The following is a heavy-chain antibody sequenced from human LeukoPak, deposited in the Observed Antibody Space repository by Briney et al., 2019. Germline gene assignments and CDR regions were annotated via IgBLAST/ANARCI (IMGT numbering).Heavy chain of an antibody. D-gene: IGHD3-9*01. V-gene: IGHV3-23*01. J-gene: IGHJ4*02. CDR1: GFTFSSYA. Sequence: GSLRLSCAASGFTFSSYAMSWVRQAPGKGLEWVSAISGSGGSTYYADSAKGRFTISRDNSKNTLYLQMNSLRAEDTAVYYCAKSPLLLRYFDWSPYYFDYWGQGTLVTVSS. CDR3: AKSPLLLRYFDWSPYYFDY. CDR2: ISGSGGST.